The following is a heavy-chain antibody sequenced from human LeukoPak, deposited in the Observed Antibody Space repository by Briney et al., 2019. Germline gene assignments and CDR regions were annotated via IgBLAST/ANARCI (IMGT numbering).Heavy chain of an antibody. CDR1: AFTFSNYT. CDR3: ARIPRTWLRFPYFDY. J-gene: IGHJ4*02. CDR2: ISYDGSDK. V-gene: IGHV3-30-3*01. D-gene: IGHD5-12*01. Sequence: GGSLRLSCAASAFTFSNYTMHWVRQAPGKGLEWVAVISYDGSDKYYADSVKGRFTISRDNSKNTLYLQMNSLRGEDTAVYYCARIPRTWLRFPYFDYWGQGTLVTVSS.